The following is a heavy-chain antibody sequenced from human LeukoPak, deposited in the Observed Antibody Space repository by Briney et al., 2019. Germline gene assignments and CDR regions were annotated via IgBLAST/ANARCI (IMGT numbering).Heavy chain of an antibody. J-gene: IGHJ4*02. D-gene: IGHD3-22*01. V-gene: IGHV3-30*18. Sequence: PGGSLRLSCAASGFTFNNYGMHWVRQAPGKGLEWVALISYVGTNKYYADSVKGRFATSRDNSKNTLYLQMNSLRAEDTAVYYCAKDQYYYDSSGYPPDYWGQGTLVTVSS. CDR2: ISYVGTNK. CDR3: AKDQYYYDSSGYPPDY. CDR1: GFTFNNYG.